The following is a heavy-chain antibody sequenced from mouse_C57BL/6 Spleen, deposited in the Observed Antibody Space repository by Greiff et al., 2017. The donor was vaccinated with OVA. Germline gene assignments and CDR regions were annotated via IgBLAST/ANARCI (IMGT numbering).Heavy chain of an antibody. J-gene: IGHJ1*03. CDR2: INPSSGYT. D-gene: IGHD2-4*01. V-gene: IGHV1-4*01. CDR3: ARIDYDDWYFDV. CDR1: GYTFTSYT. Sequence: VQLQQSGADLARPGASVKMSCKASGYTFTSYTMHWVKQRPGQGLEWIGYINPSSGYTKYTQKFTDKATFTADKSSSTAYMQLSSLTSEDSAVYYCARIDYDDWYFDVWGTGTTVTVSS.